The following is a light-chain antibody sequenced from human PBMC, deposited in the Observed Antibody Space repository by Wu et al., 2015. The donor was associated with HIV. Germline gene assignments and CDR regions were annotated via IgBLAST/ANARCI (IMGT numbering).Light chain of an antibody. J-gene: IGKJ5*01. CDR3: QQYDSSIT. Sequence: EVVLTQSPGTLSLSPGERATLSCRASQSVGSNYLAWYQQKPGQAPRLLIYGASNRATGTPDRFSGSGSGTDFTLTITRLEPQDFAIYYCQQYDSSITFGQGTRLDIK. CDR1: QSVGSNY. CDR2: GAS. V-gene: IGKV3-20*01.